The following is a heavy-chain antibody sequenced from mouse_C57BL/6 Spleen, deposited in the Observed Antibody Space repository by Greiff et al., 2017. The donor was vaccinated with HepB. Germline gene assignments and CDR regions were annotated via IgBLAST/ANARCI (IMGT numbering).Heavy chain of an antibody. V-gene: IGHV14-4*01. Sequence: EVQLQQSGTELVRPGASVKLSCTASGFNIKDDYMHWVKQRPEQGLEWIGWIDPENGDTEYASKFQGKATITADTSSNTAYLQLSSLTSEDTAVYYCTPTGGAWFACWGEGTLVTVSA. D-gene: IGHD2-10*01. J-gene: IGHJ3*01. CDR3: TPTGGAWFAC. CDR2: IDPENGDT. CDR1: GFNIKDDY.